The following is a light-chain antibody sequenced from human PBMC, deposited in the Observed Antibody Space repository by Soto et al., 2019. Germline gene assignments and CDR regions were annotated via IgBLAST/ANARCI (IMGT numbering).Light chain of an antibody. J-gene: IGLJ2*01. V-gene: IGLV2-11*01. Sequence: QSVLTQPRSVSGSLGQSVTISCTGTSSDVGGYNYVSWYQQHPGKAPKLMIYDVSKRPSGVPDRFSGSKSGNTASLTISGLQAEDEADYYCCSYAGSYTPHVVFGGGTKLTVL. CDR3: CSYAGSYTPHVV. CDR1: SSDVGGYNY. CDR2: DVS.